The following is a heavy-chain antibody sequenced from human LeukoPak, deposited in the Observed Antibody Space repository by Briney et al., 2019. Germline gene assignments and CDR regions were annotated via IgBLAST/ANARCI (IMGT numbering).Heavy chain of an antibody. J-gene: IGHJ4*02. V-gene: IGHV2-70*04. CDR2: IDWDDDK. CDR3: ARMAYYYDSSGYYAISYFDY. CDR1: GFSLSTSGMR. Sequence: SGPALVKPTQTLTLTCTFSGFSLSTSGMRVSWIRQPPGKALEWLARIDWDDDKFYSTSLKTRLTISKDTSKNQVVLTMTNTDPVDTATYYCARMAYYYDSSGYYAISYFDYWGQGTLDTVSS. D-gene: IGHD3-22*01.